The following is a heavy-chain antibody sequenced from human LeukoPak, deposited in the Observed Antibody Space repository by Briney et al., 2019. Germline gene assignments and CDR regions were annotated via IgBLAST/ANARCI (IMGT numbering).Heavy chain of an antibody. CDR1: GGSISSYY. J-gene: IGHJ4*02. CDR3: ARTRWDSSGWYVIDY. Sequence: SETLSLTCTVSGGSISSYYWSWIRQPPGKGLEWIGYIYYSGSTNYNPSLKSRVTISVDTSKNQFSLKLSSVTAADTAVYYCARTRWDSSGWYVIDYWGQGTLVTVSS. CDR2: IYYSGST. D-gene: IGHD6-19*01. V-gene: IGHV4-59*01.